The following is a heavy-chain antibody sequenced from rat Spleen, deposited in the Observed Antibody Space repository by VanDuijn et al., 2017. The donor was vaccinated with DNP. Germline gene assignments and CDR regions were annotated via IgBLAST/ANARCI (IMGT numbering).Heavy chain of an antibody. V-gene: IGHV3-3*01. CDR3: AIQLGVFDY. CDR2: VTNAGST. D-gene: IGHD5-1*01. Sequence: EVQLQESGPGLVKPSQSLSLTCSVTFYSITSSYRWNWIRKFPGNKLEWMGYVTNAGSTDYNPSLKSRISITIDTSKNQFFLQLKSVTTEDTATYYCAIQLGVFDYWDQGVMVTVSS. CDR1: FYSITSSYR. J-gene: IGHJ2*01.